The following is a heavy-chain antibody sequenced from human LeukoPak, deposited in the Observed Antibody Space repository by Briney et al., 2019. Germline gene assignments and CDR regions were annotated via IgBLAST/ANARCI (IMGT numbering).Heavy chain of an antibody. V-gene: IGHV1-2*02. CDR2: INPNSRCT. CDR1: GYTFTGYY. J-gene: IGHJ4*02. Sequence: ASVKVSCKSSGYTFTGYYMHWVRPAPGQGLAWLGWINPNSRCTNYAQKFQGRVTMTRDTSISTAYMELSRLRSDDTAVYYCAVAGRYGDYGMELDYWGQGTLVTVSS. D-gene: IGHD4-17*01. CDR3: AVAGRYGDYGMELDY.